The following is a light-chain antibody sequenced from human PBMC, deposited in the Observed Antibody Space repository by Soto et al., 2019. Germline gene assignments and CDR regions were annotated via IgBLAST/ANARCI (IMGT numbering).Light chain of an antibody. Sequence: QSALTQPASVSGSPGQSITISCTGTSSDIGDYNYVSWYQQHPLKAPKLLIYDVSNRPSGVSNRFSGSKSGNTASLTISGLQAEDEPDYYCSSYSDSSTLVVFGGGTKVTVL. CDR3: SSYSDSSTLVV. V-gene: IGLV2-14*03. CDR1: SSDIGDYNY. CDR2: DVS. J-gene: IGLJ2*01.